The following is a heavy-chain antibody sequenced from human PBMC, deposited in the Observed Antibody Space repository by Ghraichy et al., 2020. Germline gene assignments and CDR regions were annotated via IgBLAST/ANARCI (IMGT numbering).Heavy chain of an antibody. CDR2: IYYSGST. Sequence: SETLSLTCTVSDASISSPGSFWGWIRQPPGKGLEWIGTIYYSGSTFYTPSLKSRVTISLDTSKNQFSLRLGSVTAADTAVYFCARGPNWNRPAGWFDPWGKGTLVTVSS. V-gene: IGHV4-39*01. J-gene: IGHJ5*02. CDR1: DASISSPGSF. D-gene: IGHD1-20*01. CDR3: ARGPNWNRPAGWFDP.